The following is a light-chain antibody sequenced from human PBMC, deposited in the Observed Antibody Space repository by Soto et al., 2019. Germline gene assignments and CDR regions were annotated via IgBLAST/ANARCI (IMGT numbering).Light chain of an antibody. V-gene: IGKV3-15*01. CDR3: QQYYDWPK. CDR1: QRITT. CDR2: XLS. J-gene: IGKJ1*01. Sequence: EIVMTQSPATLSLSPGERATLSCRASQRITTVAWYQQKPGQAPRIDXXXLSXREXXAPARFSVSGSGTEFNLTISSLQSEDFAVYFCQQYYDWPKFGQGTKVDIK.